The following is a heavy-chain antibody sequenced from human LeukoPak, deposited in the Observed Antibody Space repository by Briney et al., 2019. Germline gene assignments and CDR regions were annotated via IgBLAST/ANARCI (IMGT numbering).Heavy chain of an antibody. Sequence: PGGSLRLSCAASGFTVSSNYMSWVRQAPGKGLEWVSGINGNGGSTGYADSVKGRFTISRDNAKNSVYLQMSSLRAEDTALYYCAREGAGYRGYDYDYFYAMDVWGQGTTVTVSS. J-gene: IGHJ6*02. D-gene: IGHD5-12*01. CDR3: AREGAGYRGYDYDYFYAMDV. V-gene: IGHV3-20*04. CDR2: INGNGGST. CDR1: GFTVSSNY.